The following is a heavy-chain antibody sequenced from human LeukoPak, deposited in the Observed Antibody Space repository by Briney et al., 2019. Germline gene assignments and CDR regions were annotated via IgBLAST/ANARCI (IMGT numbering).Heavy chain of an antibody. J-gene: IGHJ4*02. Sequence: GGSLRLSCAASGFTFSSYSMNWVRQAPGKGLEWVSSISSSSSYIYYADSVKGRFTISRDNAKNSLYLQMNSLRAEDTAVYYCARVGTVFRVVTLFDSWGQGTLVTVSS. CDR3: ARVGTVFRVVTLFDS. CDR1: GFTFSSYS. D-gene: IGHD3-3*01. CDR2: ISSSSSYI. V-gene: IGHV3-21*01.